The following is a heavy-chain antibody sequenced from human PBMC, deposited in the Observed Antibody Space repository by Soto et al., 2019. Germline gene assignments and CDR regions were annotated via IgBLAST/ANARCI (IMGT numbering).Heavy chain of an antibody. CDR1: GYTFTGYA. J-gene: IGHJ6*02. Sequence: GAPVEGSRQASGYTFTGYAIHLVGPAPGQKLEWMGWINAGNGNTKYSQKFQGRVTITRDTSASTAYMELSSLRSEDTAVYYCAREGEMPYYYYGLDVWGQGTTVTVSS. D-gene: IGHD3-16*01. CDR3: AREGEMPYYYYGLDV. CDR2: INAGNGNT. V-gene: IGHV1-3*01.